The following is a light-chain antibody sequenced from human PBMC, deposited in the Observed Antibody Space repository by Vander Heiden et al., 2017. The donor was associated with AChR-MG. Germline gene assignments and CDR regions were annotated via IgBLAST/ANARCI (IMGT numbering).Light chain of an antibody. Sequence: QSVLTQPPSVSGAPGQRVPISCTGSSSNIGAGYDVHWYQHLPGTAPKLLIYGNSNRPSGVPDRFSGSKSGTSASLAITGLQAEDEADYYCQSYDSSLSIVFGGGTKLTVL. CDR3: QSYDSSLSIV. CDR1: SSNIGAGYD. J-gene: IGLJ2*01. V-gene: IGLV1-40*01. CDR2: GNS.